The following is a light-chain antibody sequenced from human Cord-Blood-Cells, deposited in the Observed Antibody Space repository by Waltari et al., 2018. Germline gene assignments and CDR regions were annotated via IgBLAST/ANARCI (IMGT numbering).Light chain of an antibody. CDR2: DVS. CDR1: SSDVGGYNY. Sequence: QSALTQPASVSGSPGQSITISCTGTSSDVGGYNYVSWYQQHPDKAPKLMIYDVSKRPSGVSNRFSGSKSSNTASLTISGLQAEDEADYYCSSYTSSSTFVFGTGTKVTVL. V-gene: IGLV2-14*01. CDR3: SSYTSSSTFV. J-gene: IGLJ1*01.